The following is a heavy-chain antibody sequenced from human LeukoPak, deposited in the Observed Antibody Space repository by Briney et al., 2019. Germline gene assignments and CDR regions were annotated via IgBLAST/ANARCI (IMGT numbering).Heavy chain of an antibody. V-gene: IGHV3-48*02. Sequence: PGGSLRLSCAASGFPFSSYSMNWVRQAPGKGLEWVSYINSGSTTIYSADSVKGRFTISRDNAKSSLFLQMNSLRDEDTAVYYCARSRTSNRYFDLWGRGTLVTVSS. CDR3: ARSRTSNRYFDL. D-gene: IGHD2-8*01. CDR2: INSGSTTI. CDR1: GFPFSSYS. J-gene: IGHJ2*01.